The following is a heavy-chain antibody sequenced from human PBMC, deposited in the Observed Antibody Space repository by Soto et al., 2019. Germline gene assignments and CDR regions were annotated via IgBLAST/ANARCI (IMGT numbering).Heavy chain of an antibody. V-gene: IGHV4-39*01. CDR2: INYSGST. CDR1: GGSISSSDYY. D-gene: IGHD3-9*01. Sequence: SETLSLTCAVSGGSISSSDYYWGWIRQPPGKGLEWMGSINYSGSTYYNPSLKSRVIMSVDTSKNQFSLKLRSVTATDTAVYYCARLNYGIIDYWGHGTLVTVSS. CDR3: ARLNYGIIDY. J-gene: IGHJ4*01.